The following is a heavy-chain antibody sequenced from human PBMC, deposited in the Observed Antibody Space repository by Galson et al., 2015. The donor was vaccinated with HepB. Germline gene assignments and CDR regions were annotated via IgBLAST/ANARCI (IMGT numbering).Heavy chain of an antibody. CDR2: IKSKTDGGTT. J-gene: IGHJ4*02. D-gene: IGHD6-13*01. V-gene: IGHV3-15*01. CDR1: GFTFSNAW. CDR3: TTAPYSSSWRVSGQFDY. Sequence: SLRLSCAASGFTFSNAWMSWVRQAPGKGLEWVGRIKSKTDGGTTDYAAPVKGRFTISRDDSKNTLYLQMNSLKTEDTAVYYCTTAPYSSSWRVSGQFDYWGQGTLVTVSS.